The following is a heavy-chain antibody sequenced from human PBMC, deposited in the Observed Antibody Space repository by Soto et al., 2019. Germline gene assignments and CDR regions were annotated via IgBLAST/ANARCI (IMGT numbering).Heavy chain of an antibody. J-gene: IGHJ4*02. CDR3: ARDRAIVGACHFDY. V-gene: IGHV1-69*08. CDR1: GGTFSSYT. D-gene: IGHD1-26*01. CDR2: IIPILGIA. Sequence: QVQLVQSGAEVKKPGPSVKVSCKASGGTFSSYTISWVRQAPGQGLEWMGRIIPILGIANYAQKFQGRVTITDDKSTSTAYMELSSLRSEDTAVYYCARDRAIVGACHFDYLGQGTLVTVSS.